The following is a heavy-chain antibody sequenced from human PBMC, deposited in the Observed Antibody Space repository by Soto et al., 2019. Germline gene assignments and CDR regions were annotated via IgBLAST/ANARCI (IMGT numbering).Heavy chain of an antibody. Sequence: PGGSLRLSCAASGFTFDDYAMHWARQAPGKGLEWVSGISWNSGSIGYADSVKGRFTISRDNAKNSLYLQMNSLRAEDTALYYCAKGEGGYYDSSGLYGMDVWGQGTTVTVSS. CDR2: ISWNSGSI. CDR1: GFTFDDYA. V-gene: IGHV3-9*01. J-gene: IGHJ6*02. CDR3: AKGEGGYYDSSGLYGMDV. D-gene: IGHD3-22*01.